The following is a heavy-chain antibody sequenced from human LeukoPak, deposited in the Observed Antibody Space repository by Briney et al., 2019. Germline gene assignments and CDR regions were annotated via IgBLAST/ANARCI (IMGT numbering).Heavy chain of an antibody. J-gene: IGHJ4*02. D-gene: IGHD2-2*01. V-gene: IGHV3-33*01. CDR1: GFTFSSYG. CDR3: ARAGSSTSHFDY. Sequence: GGSLRLSCAASGFTFSSYGMHWVCQAPGKGLEWVAVIWYDGSNKYYADSVKGRFTISRDNSKNTLYLQMNSLRAEDTAVYYCARAGSSTSHFDYWGQGTLVTVSS. CDR2: IWYDGSNK.